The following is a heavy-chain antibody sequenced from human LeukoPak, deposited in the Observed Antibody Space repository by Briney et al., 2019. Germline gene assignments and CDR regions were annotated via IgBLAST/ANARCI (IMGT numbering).Heavy chain of an antibody. CDR1: GGSISSYY. CDR3: ARQTLLNIDY. CDR2: IYYSGGT. J-gene: IGHJ4*02. D-gene: IGHD1/OR15-1a*01. V-gene: IGHV4-59*04. Sequence: SETLSLTCTVSGGSISSYYWSWIRQPPGKGLEWIGTIYYSGGTYYNPSLKSRVTISVDTSKNQFSLKLSSVTAADTAVYYCARQTLLNIDYWGQGTLVTVSS.